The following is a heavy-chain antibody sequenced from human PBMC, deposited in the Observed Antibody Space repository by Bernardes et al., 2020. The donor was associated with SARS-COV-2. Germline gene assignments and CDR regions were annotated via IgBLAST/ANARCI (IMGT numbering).Heavy chain of an antibody. D-gene: IGHD2-15*01. V-gene: IGHV4-31*03. J-gene: IGHJ4*02. CDR1: GASLTAGGYY. CDR3: ARDPGYCSGNSCLSPDF. Sequence: SETLSLTCTVSGASLTAGGYYWSWIRQRPGEGLEWIGYISYTGSTYYNPSLENRLSISLDMSKGRFFLNLNSVSAADTAIYFCARDPGYCSGNSCLSPDFWGQGMLVTVSS. CDR2: ISYTGST.